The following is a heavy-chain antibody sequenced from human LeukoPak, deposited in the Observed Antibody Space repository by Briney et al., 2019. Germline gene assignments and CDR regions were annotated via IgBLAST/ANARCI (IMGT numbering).Heavy chain of an antibody. CDR3: ARLMFLWPPIYFDY. J-gene: IGHJ4*02. CDR1: GFTFSTYW. V-gene: IGHV3-7*01. CDR2: INQDGSHT. Sequence: GGSLRLSCAASGFTFSTYWMSWVRRAPGKGLEWVANINQDGSHTFYVDSVKGRFTISRDNPGNSVYLQMNSLRAEDTAVYYCARLMFLWPPIYFDYWGQGTLVTVSS. D-gene: IGHD2-8*01.